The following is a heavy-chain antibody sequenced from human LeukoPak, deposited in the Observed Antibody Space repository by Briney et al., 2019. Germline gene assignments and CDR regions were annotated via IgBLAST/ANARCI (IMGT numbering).Heavy chain of an antibody. D-gene: IGHD3-9*01. CDR2: ISAYNGNT. Sequence: GASVKVSCKASGYTXTSYGISWVRQAPGQGLEWMGWISAYNGNTNYAQKLQGRVTMTTDTSTSTAYMELRSLRSDDTAVYYCASLTGDILTGYPYYFDYWGQGTLVTVSS. V-gene: IGHV1-18*01. J-gene: IGHJ4*02. CDR3: ASLTGDILTGYPYYFDY. CDR1: GYTXTSYG.